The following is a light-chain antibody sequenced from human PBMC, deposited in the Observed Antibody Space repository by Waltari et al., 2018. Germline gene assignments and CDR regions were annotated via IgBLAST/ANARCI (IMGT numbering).Light chain of an antibody. CDR1: SSNIGAGYD. CDR3: QSYDISLSGYV. Sequence: QSVLTQPPSVSGAPGQRVTLSCTGSSSNIGAGYDVHWYQHLPGTAPKLLIHGNSNRPAGLPDRFSGSKSGTAASLAITGLQADDEADYYCQSYDISLSGYVFGTGTKVTVL. V-gene: IGLV1-40*01. CDR2: GNS. J-gene: IGLJ1*01.